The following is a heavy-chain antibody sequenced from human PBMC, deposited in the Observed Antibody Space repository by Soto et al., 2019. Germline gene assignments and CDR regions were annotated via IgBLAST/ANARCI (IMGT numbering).Heavy chain of an antibody. CDR2: IIPILGIA. CDR1: GGTFSSYT. Sequence: GASVKVSCKASGGTFSSYTISWVRQAPGQGLEWMGRIIPILGIANYAQKFQGRVTITADKSTSTAYMELSSLRSEDTAVYYCARDQSVFNGFAPGGQEPLVTVPS. D-gene: IGHD3-3*01. CDR3: ARDQSVFNGFAP. J-gene: IGHJ5*02. V-gene: IGHV1-69*04.